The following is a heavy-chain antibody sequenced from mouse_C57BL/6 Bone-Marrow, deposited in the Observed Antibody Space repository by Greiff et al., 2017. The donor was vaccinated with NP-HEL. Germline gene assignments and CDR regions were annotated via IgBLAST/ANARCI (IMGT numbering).Heavy chain of an antibody. CDR1: GYTFTSYW. CDR2: IDPSDSYT. Sequence: QVQLQQPGAELVMPGASVKLSCKASGYTFTSYWMHWVKQRPGQGLEWIGEIDPSDSYTNYNQKFKGKSTLTVDKSSSTAYMQLSSLTSEDSAVYYCARAYYYGSWFAYWGQGTLVTVSA. J-gene: IGHJ3*01. V-gene: IGHV1-69*01. CDR3: ARAYYYGSWFAY. D-gene: IGHD1-1*01.